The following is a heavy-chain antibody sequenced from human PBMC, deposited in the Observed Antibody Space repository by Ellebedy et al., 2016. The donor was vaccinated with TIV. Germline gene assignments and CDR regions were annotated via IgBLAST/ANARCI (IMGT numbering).Heavy chain of an antibody. CDR1: GASFNGYY. J-gene: IGHJ3*02. CDR3: ARGRTEYGSGREDNDAFDI. Sequence: SQTLSLTCXVSGASFNGYYWSWIRQPPGKGLEWIGEVLHSGNTNYNPSLKSRVTITVDKSRKQLSLKVTSVTAADTAGYYCARGRTEYGSGREDNDAFDIWGQGTVVTVSS. D-gene: IGHD2-15*01. CDR2: VLHSGNT. V-gene: IGHV4-34*01.